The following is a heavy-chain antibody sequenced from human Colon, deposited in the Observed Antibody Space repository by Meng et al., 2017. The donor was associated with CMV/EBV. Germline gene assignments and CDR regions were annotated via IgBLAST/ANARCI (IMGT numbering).Heavy chain of an antibody. V-gene: IGHV4-39*07. CDR1: ENPTGSAIHA. CDR3: ARDLTNKWFYY. J-gene: IGHJ4*02. Sequence: TRTASENPTGSAIHAWAWFRKPPGKRLEWIGSMYFSGIADYNPSLKSRVTISLHATQKQFSLRLTSVTAADSAVYFCARDLTNKWFYYWGQGTLVTVSS. CDR2: MYFSGIA. D-gene: IGHD1-26*01.